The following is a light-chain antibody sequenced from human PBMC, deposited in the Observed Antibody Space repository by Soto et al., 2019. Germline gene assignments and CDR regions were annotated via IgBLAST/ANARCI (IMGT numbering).Light chain of an antibody. V-gene: IGKV1-5*03. J-gene: IGKJ1*01. CDR1: QSISAW. CDR2: KAS. Sequence: DIQMTQSPSTLSASVGDRVTITCRASQSISAWLAWYQQKPGKAPKLLIYKASTFETGVTSSFSGSGSGTEFTLTISSLQPDDFATYYCQQYNNNASWTFGQGTKVQIK. CDR3: QQYNNNASWT.